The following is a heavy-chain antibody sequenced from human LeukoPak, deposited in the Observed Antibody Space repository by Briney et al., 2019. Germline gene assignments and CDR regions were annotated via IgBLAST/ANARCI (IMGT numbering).Heavy chain of an antibody. V-gene: IGHV1-18*01. CDR3: ARCITYYDILTGYSNYYYYYMDV. CDR1: GYTFTSYG. J-gene: IGHJ6*03. D-gene: IGHD3-9*01. Sequence: ASVKVSCKASGYTFTSYGISWVRQAPGQGLEWMGWISAYNGNTNYAQKLQGRVTMTTDTSTSTAYMELRSLRSDDTAVYYCARCITYYDILTGYSNYYYYYMDVWGKGTTVTISS. CDR2: ISAYNGNT.